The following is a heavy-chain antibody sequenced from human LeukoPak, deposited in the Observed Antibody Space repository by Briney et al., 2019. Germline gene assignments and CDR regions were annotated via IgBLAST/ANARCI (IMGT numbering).Heavy chain of an antibody. CDR1: GGTFSSYA. CDR2: IIPIFGTA. D-gene: IGHD4-23*01. Sequence: ASVKVSCKASGGTFSSYAISWVRQAPGQGLEWMGRIIPIFGTANYAQKFQGRVTITADESTSTAYMELSRLRSEDTAVYYCARDDYGGNSGDFDYWGQGTLVTVSS. CDR3: ARDDYGGNSGDFDY. V-gene: IGHV1-69*13. J-gene: IGHJ4*02.